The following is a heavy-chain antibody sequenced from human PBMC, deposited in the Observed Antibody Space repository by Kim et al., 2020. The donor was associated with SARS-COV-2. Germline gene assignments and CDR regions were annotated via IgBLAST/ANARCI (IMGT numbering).Heavy chain of an antibody. CDR3: ARSPLSRLTNYYYYGMDV. CDR1: GYTFTSYG. V-gene: IGHV1-18*01. D-gene: IGHD3-10*01. J-gene: IGHJ6*02. CDR2: ISAYNGNT. Sequence: ASVKVSCKASGYTFTSYGISWVRQAPGQGLEWMGWISAYNGNTNYAQKLQGRVTMTTDTSTSTAYMELRSLRSDDTAVYYCARSPLSRLTNYYYYGMDVWGQGTTVTVSS.